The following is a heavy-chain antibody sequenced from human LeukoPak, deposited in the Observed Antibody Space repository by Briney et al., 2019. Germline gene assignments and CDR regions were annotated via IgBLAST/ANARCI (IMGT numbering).Heavy chain of an antibody. CDR3: ARKGREWLLGSAEYSFDY. Sequence: PSETLSLTCAVYGGSFSGYYWSWIRQPPGKGLEWIGEINHSGSTNYNPSLKSRVTISVDTSKNQFSLKLSSVTAADTAAYYCARKGREWLLGSAEYSFDYWGQGTLVTVSS. CDR2: INHSGST. D-gene: IGHD3-3*01. V-gene: IGHV4-34*01. CDR1: GGSFSGYY. J-gene: IGHJ4*02.